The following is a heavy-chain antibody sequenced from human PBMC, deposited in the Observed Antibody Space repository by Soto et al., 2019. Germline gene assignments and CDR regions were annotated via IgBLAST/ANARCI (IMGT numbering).Heavy chain of an antibody. CDR2: VIPVFNTS. CDR3: ARGDEMTAVTTFEY. CDR1: GGAFGRYS. Sequence: QVQLEQSGPEVKRPGTSVKVSCKASGGAFGRYSVSWVRQAPGQGLEWIGGVIPVFNTSNYSLKFQGRVAIFADLSTSTVFMELRSLRSADTALYYCARGDEMTAVTTFEYWGQGTLVTVSS. J-gene: IGHJ4*02. D-gene: IGHD4-17*01. V-gene: IGHV1-69*01.